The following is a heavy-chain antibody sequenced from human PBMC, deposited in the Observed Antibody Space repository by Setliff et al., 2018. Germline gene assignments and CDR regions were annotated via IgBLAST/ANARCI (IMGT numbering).Heavy chain of an antibody. D-gene: IGHD3-9*01. V-gene: IGHV1-18*01. Sequence: ASVQVSCKASGYTFTYFGLSWVRQAPGQGLEWMGWISPYNGQTTYAQRFQGRITMTTDTSTDTAYMELRNLRSDDTAIYFCAKEPAVSLTEAVRRTYYDYAMDAWGKGTTVTV. CDR3: AKEPAVSLTEAVRRTYYDYAMDA. CDR1: GYTFTYFG. CDR2: ISPYNGQT. J-gene: IGHJ6*04.